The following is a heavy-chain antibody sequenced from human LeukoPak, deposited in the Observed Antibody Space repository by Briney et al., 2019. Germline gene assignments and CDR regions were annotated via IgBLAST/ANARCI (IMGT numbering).Heavy chain of an antibody. CDR1: GGSISSYF. Sequence: PSETLSLTCTVSGGSISSYFWSWIRQPPGKGLEWIGYIYYSGGTDYNPSLKSRVTISVDTSKNQFSLQLSSGTAADTAVDYGARHERNGGYYHYWGQGTLVTVSS. J-gene: IGHJ4*02. V-gene: IGHV4-59*08. CDR2: IYYSGGT. CDR3: ARHERNGGYYHY. D-gene: IGHD3-22*01.